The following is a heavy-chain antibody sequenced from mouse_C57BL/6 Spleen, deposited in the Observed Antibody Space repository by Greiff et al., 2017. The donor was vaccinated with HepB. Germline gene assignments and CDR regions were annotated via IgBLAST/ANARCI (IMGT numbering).Heavy chain of an antibody. CDR1: GYTFTSYW. CDR3: ARDDYDVWFAY. J-gene: IGHJ3*01. CDR2: IHPNSGST. Sequence: VQLQQPGAELVKPGASVKLSCKASGYTFTSYWMHWVKQRPGQGLEWIGMIHPNSGSTNYNEKFKSKATLTVDKSSSTAYMQLSSLTSEDSAVYDCARDDYDVWFAYWGQGTLVTVSA. V-gene: IGHV1-64*01. D-gene: IGHD2-4*01.